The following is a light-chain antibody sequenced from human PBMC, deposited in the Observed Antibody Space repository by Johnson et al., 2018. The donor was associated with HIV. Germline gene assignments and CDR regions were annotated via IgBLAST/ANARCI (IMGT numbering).Light chain of an antibody. V-gene: IGLV1-51*02. J-gene: IGLJ1*01. CDR2: ENN. Sequence: QPVLTQPPSVSAAPGQKVTISCSGSSSNIGNNYVSWYQQLPGTAPKLLIYENNKRPSGIPDRFSGSKSGTSVTLGITGLQTGDDADYYCVAWDGSLSVYVFGAGTKVTVL. CDR3: VAWDGSLSVYV. CDR1: SSNIGNNY.